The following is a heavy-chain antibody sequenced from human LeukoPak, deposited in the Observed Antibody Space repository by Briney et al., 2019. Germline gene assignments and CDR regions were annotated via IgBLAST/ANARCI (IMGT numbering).Heavy chain of an antibody. CDR2: LSGDGYYA. D-gene: IGHD7-27*01. CDR3: AKGGADDWGES. V-gene: IGHV3-23*01. Sequence: GGSLRLSCAASGFTFSNYAISWVRQAPGKGLEWVSALSGDGYYAYYIDSVKGRFTTSRDNSKGTLFLQMNSLRAEDTAMYYCAKGGADDWGESWGQGTLVTVSS. CDR1: GFTFSNYA. J-gene: IGHJ5*02.